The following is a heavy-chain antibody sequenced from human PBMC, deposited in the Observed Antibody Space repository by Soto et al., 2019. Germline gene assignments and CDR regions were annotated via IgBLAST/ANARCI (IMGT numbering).Heavy chain of an antibody. Sequence: QVQFVQSGAELKKPGASVKVSCKASGYTFTNYAMHWVRQAPGQRLEWMGWINAGNGNTKYSQKFQGRVTITRDTSARTAYVELTSLRSADTAVYYWARAGYCSSTSCSDAFDIWGQGTLVTASS. V-gene: IGHV1-3*01. CDR1: GYTFTNYA. CDR2: INAGNGNT. J-gene: IGHJ3*02. CDR3: ARAGYCSSTSCSDAFDI. D-gene: IGHD2-2*01.